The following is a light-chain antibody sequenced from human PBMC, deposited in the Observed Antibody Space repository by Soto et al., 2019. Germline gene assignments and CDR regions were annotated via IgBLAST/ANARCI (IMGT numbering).Light chain of an antibody. Sequence: EIVLTQSPGTLSLSPGERATLSCRASQSVSRTLLAWYQQKPGQAHRLLIYGASTRATGIADRFSGSGSGTDFTLTISRLEPEEFAVYYCQQYGNPPPYSFGQGTK. J-gene: IGKJ2*03. CDR3: QQYGNPPPYS. CDR1: QSVSRTL. CDR2: GAS. V-gene: IGKV3-20*01.